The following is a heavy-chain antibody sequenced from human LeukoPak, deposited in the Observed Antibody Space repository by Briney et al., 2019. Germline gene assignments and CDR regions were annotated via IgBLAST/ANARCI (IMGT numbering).Heavy chain of an antibody. Sequence: GGSLRLSCAASGFTFSGSAMHWVRHAPGKGLEWVSAISGSGGSTYYADSVKGRFTISRDNSKNTLYLQMNSLRAEDSAVYYCAKNYGSGSSVKYYYYMDVWGKGTTVTVSS. CDR2: ISGSGGST. CDR1: GFTFSGSA. D-gene: IGHD3-10*01. V-gene: IGHV3-23*01. CDR3: AKNYGSGSSVKYYYYMDV. J-gene: IGHJ6*03.